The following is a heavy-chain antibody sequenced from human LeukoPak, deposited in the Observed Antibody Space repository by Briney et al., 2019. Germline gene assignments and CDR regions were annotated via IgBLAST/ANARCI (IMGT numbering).Heavy chain of an antibody. CDR2: ISAYNGNT. Sequence: ASVKVSCKASGYTFTSYGISWVRQAPGQGLEWMGWISAYNGNTNYAQELQGRVTMTTDTSTSTAYMELRSLRSDDTAVYYCARGGFPKYCSSTSCYGYYYYYYMDVWGKGTTVTISS. J-gene: IGHJ6*03. D-gene: IGHD2-2*01. CDR1: GYTFTSYG. CDR3: ARGGFPKYCSSTSCYGYYYYYYMDV. V-gene: IGHV1-18*01.